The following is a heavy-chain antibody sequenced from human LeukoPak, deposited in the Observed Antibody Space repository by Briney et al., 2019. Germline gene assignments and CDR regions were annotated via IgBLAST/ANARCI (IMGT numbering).Heavy chain of an antibody. V-gene: IGHV5-51*01. J-gene: IGHJ5*02. Sequence: GESLKISCHGSGYSFTGYWIAWVRQMPGKGLEWMRIIYPGDSDTRYSPSFQGQVTISADKSISTAYLQWSSLKASDTAMYYCARRDSSGWYWWFDPWGQGTLVTVSS. D-gene: IGHD6-19*01. CDR1: GYSFTGYW. CDR3: ARRDSSGWYWWFDP. CDR2: IYPGDSDT.